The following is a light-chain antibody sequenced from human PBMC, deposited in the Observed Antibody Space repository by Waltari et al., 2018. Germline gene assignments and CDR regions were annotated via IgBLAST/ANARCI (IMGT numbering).Light chain of an antibody. V-gene: IGKV3-20*01. CDR2: SAS. CDR3: QQCAGSPYT. CDR1: QSVGSNC. Sequence: EIVLTQSPGTLSLSPGERATLSCRASQSVGSNCLAWYQQKPGQAPRRLIFSASSRIPGIPDRLSASGYGTDFTLTISRLEPEDFAVYYCQQCAGSPYTFGQGTKLEIK. J-gene: IGKJ2*01.